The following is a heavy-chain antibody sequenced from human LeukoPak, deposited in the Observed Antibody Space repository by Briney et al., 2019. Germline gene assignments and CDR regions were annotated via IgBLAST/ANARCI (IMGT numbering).Heavy chain of an antibody. J-gene: IGHJ4*02. V-gene: IGHV3-9*01. Sequence: GGSLRLSCAASGFTFDDYAMHWVRQAPGKGLEWVSGISWNSGSIGYADSVKGRFTISRDNAKNSLYLQMNSLRAEDTALYYCAKDHCGGDCYFDYWGQGTLVTVSS. CDR1: GFTFDDYA. D-gene: IGHD2-21*02. CDR3: AKDHCGGDCYFDY. CDR2: ISWNSGSI.